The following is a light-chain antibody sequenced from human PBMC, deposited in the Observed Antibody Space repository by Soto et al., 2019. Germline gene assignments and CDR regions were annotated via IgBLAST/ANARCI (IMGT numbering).Light chain of an antibody. Sequence: DVVMPQSPLSLPVTLGQPPSISCRSSQGLIYSDGNTYLNWFQQRTGQSPRALIYNASTRDSGVPDRFSGSGSGTDFKLKISSVEAEDVGIYFCMKNTHWPRTFGQGTKVDIK. J-gene: IGKJ1*01. CDR2: NAS. CDR3: MKNTHWPRT. V-gene: IGKV2-30*01. CDR1: QGLIYSDGNTY.